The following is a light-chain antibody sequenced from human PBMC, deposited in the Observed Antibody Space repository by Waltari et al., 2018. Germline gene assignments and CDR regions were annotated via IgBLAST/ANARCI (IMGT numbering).Light chain of an antibody. V-gene: IGKV1-39*01. Sequence: DLQMTQSPSSLSASVGDRVTITCRASENVNNYLNWYQQKPGKAPKLLIYKASTLQSGVPSRFSGSGSGTDYTFTISSLQSEDVATYYCQHGYGTPMYSFGQGTKVEIK. CDR2: KAS. J-gene: IGKJ2*03. CDR1: ENVNNY. CDR3: QHGYGTPMYS.